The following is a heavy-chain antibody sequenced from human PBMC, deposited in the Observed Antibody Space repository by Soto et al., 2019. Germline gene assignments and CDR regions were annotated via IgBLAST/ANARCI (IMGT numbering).Heavy chain of an antibody. J-gene: IGHJ6*02. CDR2: INPSGGST. V-gene: IGHV1-46*01. D-gene: IGHD5-12*01. Sequence: GASVKVSCKASGYTFTTYYMHWVRQAPGQGLEWMGIINPSGGSTTYAQKFQGRVTMTRDTSTSTVYMELSSLRSEDTAVYYCARGDIVGIFGMDVWGQGTTVTVSS. CDR3: ARGDIVGIFGMDV. CDR1: GYTFTTYY.